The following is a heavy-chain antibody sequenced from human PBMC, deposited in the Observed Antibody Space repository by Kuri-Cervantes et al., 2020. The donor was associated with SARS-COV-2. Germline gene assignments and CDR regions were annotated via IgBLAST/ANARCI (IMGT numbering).Heavy chain of an antibody. D-gene: IGHD2-21*01. CDR3: ARGGVVPVSFDY. J-gene: IGHJ4*02. CDR2: IYYSGST. CDR1: DGSISSSSYY. V-gene: IGHV4-39*07. Sequence: SETLSLTCTVSDGSISSSSYYWGWIRQPPGKGLEWIGSIYYSGSTYYNPSLKSRVTISVDTSKNQFSLKLSSVTAADTAVYYCARGGVVPVSFDYWGQGTLVTVSS.